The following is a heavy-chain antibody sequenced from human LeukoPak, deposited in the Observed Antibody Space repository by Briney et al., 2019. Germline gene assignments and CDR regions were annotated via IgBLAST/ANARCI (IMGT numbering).Heavy chain of an antibody. CDR3: ARGPYSSSLPFDY. V-gene: IGHV1-3*01. J-gene: IGHJ4*02. CDR1: GYTFTSYA. Sequence: ASVKVSCKASGYTFTSYAMHWMRQAPGQRLEWMGWINAGNGNTKYSQRFQGRVTITRDTSASTAYMELSSLRSEDTVVYYCARGPYSSSLPFDYWGQGTLVTVSS. D-gene: IGHD6-13*01. CDR2: INAGNGNT.